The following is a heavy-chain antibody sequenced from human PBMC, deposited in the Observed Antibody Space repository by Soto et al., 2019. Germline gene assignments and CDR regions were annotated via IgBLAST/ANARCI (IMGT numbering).Heavy chain of an antibody. D-gene: IGHD2-21*02. Sequence: SETLSLTCTVSGGSISSSSYYWGWIRQPPGKGLEWIGSIYYSGSTYYNPSLKSRVTISVDTSKNQFSLKLSSVTAADTAVYYCASLAYCGGDCYSGDYYYYGMDVWGQGTTVTVSS. V-gene: IGHV4-39*01. CDR2: IYYSGST. CDR3: ASLAYCGGDCYSGDYYYYGMDV. CDR1: GGSISSSSYY. J-gene: IGHJ6*02.